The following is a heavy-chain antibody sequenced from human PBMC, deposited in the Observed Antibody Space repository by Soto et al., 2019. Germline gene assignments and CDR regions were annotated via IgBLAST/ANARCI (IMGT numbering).Heavy chain of an antibody. CDR2: IIPIFGTA. J-gene: IGHJ6*01. Sequence: SVEVSCKASGGTFSSYTISWVRQAPGQGLEWMGGIIPIFGTANYAQRFQGRVTITADESTSTAYMELSSLRSEDTAVYYCAVQVVTADGYYYYGMDVWGQGATVTVSS. D-gene: IGHD2-21*02. CDR3: AVQVVTADGYYYYGMDV. V-gene: IGHV1-69*13. CDR1: GGTFSSYT.